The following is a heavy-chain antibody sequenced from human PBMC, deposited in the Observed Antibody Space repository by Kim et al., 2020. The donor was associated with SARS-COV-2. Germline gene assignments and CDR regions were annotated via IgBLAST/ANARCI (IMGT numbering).Heavy chain of an antibody. CDR3: ARAYGSGSYYGEAFDP. CDR1: GFSLSTSGVG. V-gene: IGHV2-5*02. J-gene: IGHJ5*02. CDR2: IYWDDDK. D-gene: IGHD3-10*01. Sequence: SGPTLVNPTQTLTLTCTFSGFSLSTSGVGVGWIRQPPGKALEWLALIYWDDDKRYSPSLKSRLTITKDTSKNQVVLTMTNMDPVDTATYYCARAYGSGSYYGEAFDPWGQGTLVTVSS.